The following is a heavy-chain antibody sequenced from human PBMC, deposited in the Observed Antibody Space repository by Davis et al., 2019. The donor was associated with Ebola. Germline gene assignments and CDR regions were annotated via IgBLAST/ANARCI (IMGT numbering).Heavy chain of an antibody. J-gene: IGHJ6*03. V-gene: IGHV4-59*01. D-gene: IGHD5-24*01. Sequence: PSETLSLTCTVSGGSISSYYWSWIRQPPGKGLEWIGYIYYSGSTNYNPSLKSRVTISVDTSKNQFSLKLTSVTAADTAVYYCARDRGGHNPNMEVWGKGTTVTVSS. CDR1: GGSISSYY. CDR3: ARDRGGHNPNMEV. CDR2: IYYSGST.